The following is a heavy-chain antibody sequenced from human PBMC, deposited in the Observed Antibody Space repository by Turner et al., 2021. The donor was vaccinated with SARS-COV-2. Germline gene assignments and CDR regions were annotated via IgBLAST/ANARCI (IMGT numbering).Heavy chain of an antibody. CDR3: ARVVAVAATPANIDY. CDR2: ISSSGSTV. D-gene: IGHD6-19*01. Sequence: EVPLVESGGGLVQPGGSLRLSCSASGFRFSSYEMNWVRQAPGKGLEWVSYISSSGSTVDHADAVKGRFTIARDNARNSLFLQMNSLRAEDTAVYYCARVVAVAATPANIDYWGQGTLVTVSS. V-gene: IGHV3-48*03. CDR1: GFRFSSYE. J-gene: IGHJ4*02.